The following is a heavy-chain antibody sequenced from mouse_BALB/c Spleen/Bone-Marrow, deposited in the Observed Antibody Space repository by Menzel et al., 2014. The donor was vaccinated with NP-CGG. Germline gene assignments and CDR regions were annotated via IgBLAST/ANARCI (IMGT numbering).Heavy chain of an antibody. CDR2: IDPSDSYT. D-gene: IGHD2-4*01. J-gene: IGHJ1*01. CDR3: TRGDYDWYFDV. CDR1: GYSFTSYW. V-gene: IGHV1-59*01. Sequence: LVESGAELVRPGASVKLSCKASGYSFTSYWMNWVKQRPGQGLEWIGVIDPSDSYTSYNQKFKGKATLTVDTSSSTAYMQLSSLTSEDSAVYYCTRGDYDWYFDVWGAGTTVTVSS.